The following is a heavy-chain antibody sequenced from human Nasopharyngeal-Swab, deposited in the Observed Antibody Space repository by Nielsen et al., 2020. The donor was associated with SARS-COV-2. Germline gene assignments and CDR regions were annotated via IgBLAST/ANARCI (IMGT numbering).Heavy chain of an antibody. CDR3: TRLRYSGGLDY. Sequence: ETLSLTCAASGFTFSGSAMHWVRQASGKGLEWVGRIRSKANSYATAYAASVKGRFTISRDDSKNTAYLQMNSLKTEDTAVYYCTRLRYSGGLDYWGQGTLVTVSS. J-gene: IGHJ4*02. CDR2: IRSKANSYAT. V-gene: IGHV3-73*01. D-gene: IGHD6-25*01. CDR1: GFTFSGSA.